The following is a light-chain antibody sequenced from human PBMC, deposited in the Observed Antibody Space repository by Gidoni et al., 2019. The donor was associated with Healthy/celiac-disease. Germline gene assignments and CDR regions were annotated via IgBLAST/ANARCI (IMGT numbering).Light chain of an antibody. CDR1: KLGDKY. V-gene: IGLV3-1*01. Sequence: SSELPQPPSVSVSPGQTASITCSGDKLGDKYACWYQQKPGQPPVLVIYQDSKRPSGIPERFSGSNSGNTATLTISGTQAMDEADYYCQAWDSSTDYVFGTGTKVTVL. J-gene: IGLJ1*01. CDR2: QDS. CDR3: QAWDSSTDYV.